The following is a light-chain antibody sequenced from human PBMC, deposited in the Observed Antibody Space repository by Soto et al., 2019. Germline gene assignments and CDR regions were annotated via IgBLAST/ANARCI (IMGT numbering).Light chain of an antibody. CDR2: EVS. J-gene: IGLJ2*01. Sequence: QSALTQPPSASGSPGQSVTISCTGTSSDVGGYNYVSWYQQRPGKAPKLMIYEVSKRPSGVPDRFSGSKSGNTASLTVSGLQAEDEADYYCSSYAGRVVFGGGTKLTVL. CDR1: SSDVGGYNY. V-gene: IGLV2-8*01. CDR3: SSYAGRVV.